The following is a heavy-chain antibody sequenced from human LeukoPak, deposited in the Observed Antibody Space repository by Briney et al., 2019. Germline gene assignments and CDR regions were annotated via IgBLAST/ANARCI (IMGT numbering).Heavy chain of an antibody. D-gene: IGHD1-1*01. Sequence: GGSLRLSCAASGFTFSSYSMNWVRQAPGEGLEWVSYISSLSGSIYYADSVKGRFTISRDNAKNSLYLQMNSLRAEDTAVYYCARVASTTRRHDAFDIWGQGTMVTVSS. CDR2: ISSLSGSI. J-gene: IGHJ3*02. V-gene: IGHV3-48*04. CDR1: GFTFSSYS. CDR3: ARVASTTRRHDAFDI.